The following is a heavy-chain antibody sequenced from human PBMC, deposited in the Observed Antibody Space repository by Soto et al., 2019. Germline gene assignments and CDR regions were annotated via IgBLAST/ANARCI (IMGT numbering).Heavy chain of an antibody. CDR3: ARDWFRASIAARPNWFDP. CDR2: ISHDGSNK. CDR1: GFTFSSYA. D-gene: IGHD6-6*01. Sequence: GGSLRLSCAASGFTFSSYAMHWVRQAPGKGLEWVAVISHDGSNKYYADSVKGRFTISRDNSKNTLYLQMNSLRAEDTAVYYCARDWFRASIAARPNWFDPWGQGTLVTVSS. J-gene: IGHJ5*02. V-gene: IGHV3-30-3*01.